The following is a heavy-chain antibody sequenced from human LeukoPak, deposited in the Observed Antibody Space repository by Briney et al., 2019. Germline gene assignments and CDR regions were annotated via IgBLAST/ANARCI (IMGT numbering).Heavy chain of an antibody. V-gene: IGHV3-74*01. CDR3: ARDVAVADPNWFDP. CDR2: INSDGSST. J-gene: IGHJ5*02. D-gene: IGHD6-19*01. CDR1: GFTFGDYA. Sequence: GGSLRLSCTASGFTFGDYAMSWVRQAPGKGLVWVSRINSDGSSTSYADSVKGRFTISRDNAKNTLYLQMNSLRAEDTAVYYCARDVAVADPNWFDPWGQGTLVTVSS.